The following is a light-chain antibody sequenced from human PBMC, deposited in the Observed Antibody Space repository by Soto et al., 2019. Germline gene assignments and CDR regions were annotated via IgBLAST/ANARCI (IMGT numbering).Light chain of an antibody. V-gene: IGLV1-44*01. CDR3: AAWDDILNGVL. Sequence: QSVLTQPPSASGTPGQRVIISCSGSSSNIGSNTVNWYQQIPGTAPKLLIYGYNQRPSGVPDRFSGSKSDTSASLAISGLQSEDEAEYYCAAWDDILNGVLFGGGTKLTVL. CDR2: GYN. J-gene: IGLJ2*01. CDR1: SSNIGSNT.